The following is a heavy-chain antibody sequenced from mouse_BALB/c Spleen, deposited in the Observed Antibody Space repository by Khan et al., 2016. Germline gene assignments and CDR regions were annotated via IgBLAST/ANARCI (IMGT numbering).Heavy chain of an antibody. CDR1: GYAFSSYW. CDR3: ARGVGPDY. CDR2: IYPGDGDT. V-gene: IGHV1-80*01. J-gene: IGHJ2*01. Sequence: QIQLVQSGAELVRPGSSVKISCKASGYAFSSYWMNWVKQRPGQGLEWIGQIYPGDGDTNYNGKFKGKATLTADKSSSTAYMQLSSLTSEDSAVYFWARGVGPDYWGQGTTLTVSS. D-gene: IGHD4-1*01.